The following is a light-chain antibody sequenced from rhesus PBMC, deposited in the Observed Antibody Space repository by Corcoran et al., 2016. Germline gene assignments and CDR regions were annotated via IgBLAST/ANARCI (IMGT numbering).Light chain of an antibody. CDR3: HQSNTSPFS. V-gene: IGKV1-69*01. Sequence: DIQMTQSPFSLSASVGDRVTSTCRASQGISNWLAWYQQKPGKAPKLLMYRASKLKTGVPSRFSGRGSVTDFTLTLNSLQPENIASYYCHQSNTSPFSFCPRTKLHIK. CDR2: RAS. CDR1: QGISNW. J-gene: IGKJ3*01.